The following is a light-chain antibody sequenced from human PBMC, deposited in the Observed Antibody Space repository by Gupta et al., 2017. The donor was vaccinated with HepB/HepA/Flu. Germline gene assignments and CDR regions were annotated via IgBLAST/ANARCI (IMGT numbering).Light chain of an antibody. CDR3: AAWDDRLSAGV. V-gene: IGLV1-47*01. J-gene: IGLJ2*01. Sequence: QSVLTQQPSASGTPGQRVTFSCSGSSSSFGGNYVYWYQQLPGTAPKLLIYRNNQRPSGVPDRFSGSKSGTPASLAISGLRSEDEADYYCAAWDDRLSAGVFGGGTKLTVL. CDR1: SSSFGGNY. CDR2: RNN.